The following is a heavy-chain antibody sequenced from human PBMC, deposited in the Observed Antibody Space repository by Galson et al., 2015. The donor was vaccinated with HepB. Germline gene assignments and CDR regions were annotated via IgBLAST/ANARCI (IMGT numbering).Heavy chain of an antibody. J-gene: IGHJ4*02. V-gene: IGHV3-21*01. D-gene: IGHD5-18*01. CDR1: GFTFSSYT. CDR2: ISSDNNFK. Sequence: SLRLSCAASGFTFSSYTINWVRQAPGKGLEWVSSISSDNNFKYYADSVKGRVTISRDNAKNSLYLQMNSLRTEDTAVYFCARGSGYSSGPFDHWGQGTLVAVSS. CDR3: ARGSGYSSGPFDH.